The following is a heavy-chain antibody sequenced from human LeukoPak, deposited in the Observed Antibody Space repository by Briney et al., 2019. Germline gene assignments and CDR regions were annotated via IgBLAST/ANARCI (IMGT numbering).Heavy chain of an antibody. J-gene: IGHJ5*02. D-gene: IGHD1-26*01. CDR1: GYSISSGYY. V-gene: IGHV4-38-2*02. Sequence: PSETLSLTCSVSGYSISSGYYWGWIRQPPGKGLEWIGTIYHSGTTFYNPSLQSRVTVSLDTSKNQFSLKRSSVTAADTAVYYCAREVRSAWASFDPWGQGTLVTVSS. CDR2: IYHSGTT. CDR3: AREVRSAWASFDP.